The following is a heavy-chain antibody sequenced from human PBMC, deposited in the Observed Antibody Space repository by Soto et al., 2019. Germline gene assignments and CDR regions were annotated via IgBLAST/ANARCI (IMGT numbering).Heavy chain of an antibody. Sequence: QVQLVQSGAEVTKPGSSVKVSCKASGGTFSSYAISWVRQAPGQGLEWMGGIIPIFGTADYAQKFQGRVTITADESTSTAYMELSSLRSEDTAVYYCASTEYCSGVSCQRSSMVYDYYGMDVWGQGTTVTVSS. CDR1: GGTFSSYA. V-gene: IGHV1-69*12. J-gene: IGHJ6*02. D-gene: IGHD2-15*01. CDR2: IIPIFGTA. CDR3: ASTEYCSGVSCQRSSMVYDYYGMDV.